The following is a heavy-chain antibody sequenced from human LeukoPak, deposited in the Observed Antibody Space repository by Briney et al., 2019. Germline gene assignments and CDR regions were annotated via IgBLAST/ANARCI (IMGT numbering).Heavy chain of an antibody. D-gene: IGHD2/OR15-2a*01. V-gene: IGHV3-13*01. Sequence: GGSLRLSCAASGFTFSSYDMHWVRQATGKGLEWVSAIGTAGDTYYAGSVKGRFTISRDNAKNSLYLQMNSLRAEDTAVYYCARDSGGLSDYWGQGTLVTVSS. J-gene: IGHJ4*02. CDR3: ARDSGGLSDY. CDR1: GFTFSSYD. CDR2: IGTAGDT.